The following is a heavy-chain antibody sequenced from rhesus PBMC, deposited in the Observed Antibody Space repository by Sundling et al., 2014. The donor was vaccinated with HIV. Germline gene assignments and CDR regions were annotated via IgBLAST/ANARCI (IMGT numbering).Heavy chain of an antibody. D-gene: IGHD1-1*01. CDR1: GGSIGGYY. J-gene: IGHJ4*01. Sequence: QVQLQESGPGLVKPSETLSLTCAVSGGSIGGYYWNWIRQPPGKGLEWIGYIVGNSGSPYYNPSLKSRVTISTDTSKNQFSLNLRSVTAADTAVYYCARSLAGTSGYFDYWGQGVLVTVSS. CDR2: IVGNSGSP. CDR3: ARSLAGTSGYFDY. V-gene: IGHV4-165*02.